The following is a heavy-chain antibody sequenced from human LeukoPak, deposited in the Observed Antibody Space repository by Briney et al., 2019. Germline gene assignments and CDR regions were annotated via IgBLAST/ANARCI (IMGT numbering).Heavy chain of an antibody. CDR2: IIPIFGTA. CDR1: GGTFSSYA. Sequence: AASVKVSCKASGGTFSSYAISWVRQAPGQGLEWMGGIIPIFGTANYAQKFQGRVTITTDESTSTAYMELSSLRSEDTAVYYCARSTLVGYCSSTSCSQPSNFDYWGQGTLVTVSS. D-gene: IGHD2-2*01. J-gene: IGHJ4*02. V-gene: IGHV1-69*05. CDR3: ARSTLVGYCSSTSCSQPSNFDY.